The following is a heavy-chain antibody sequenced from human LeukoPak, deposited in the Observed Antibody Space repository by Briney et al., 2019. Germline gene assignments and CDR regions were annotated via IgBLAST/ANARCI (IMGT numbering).Heavy chain of an antibody. CDR3: ARGSTYYDILTGYYTYYFDY. V-gene: IGHV1-2*02. Sequence: GASVEVSCKTSGYTFTKYGISWVRQAPGQGLEWMGWINPNSGGTNYAQKFQGRVTMTRDTSISTAYMELSRLRSDDTAVYYCARGSTYYDILTGYYTYYFDYWGQGTLVTVSS. J-gene: IGHJ4*02. CDR2: INPNSGGT. CDR1: GYTFTKYG. D-gene: IGHD3-9*01.